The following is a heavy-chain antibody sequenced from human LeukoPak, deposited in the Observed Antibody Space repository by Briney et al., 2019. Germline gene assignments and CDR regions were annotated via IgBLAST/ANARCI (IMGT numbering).Heavy chain of an antibody. CDR3: AREGGVVEGMLYIHPNEEDYYGMDV. CDR2: ISIYSRDT. V-gene: IGHV1-18*04. J-gene: IGHJ6*02. Sequence: ASVKVSCRASGYSFSDYGITWVRQAPGQGLEWMGWISIYSRDTKYAQKFQGRVTISTDTSTSTVYMEMRRLTSDDTAVYYCAREGGVVEGMLYIHPNEEDYYGMDVWSQGTTVIVSS. CDR1: GYSFSDYG. D-gene: IGHD2-8*01.